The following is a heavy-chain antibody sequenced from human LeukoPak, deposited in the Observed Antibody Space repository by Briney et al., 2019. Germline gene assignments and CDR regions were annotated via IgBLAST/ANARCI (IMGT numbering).Heavy chain of an antibody. Sequence: GGSLRLSCAASGFTFRNYGMHWVRQAPGKGLEWVAFIRYDGSNKYYADSVKGRFTISRDNSKNTLYLQMNSLRAEDTAVYYCAKDQRYFDWLLSSYFDYWGQGTLVTVSS. J-gene: IGHJ4*02. CDR1: GFTFRNYG. D-gene: IGHD3-9*01. V-gene: IGHV3-30*02. CDR2: IRYDGSNK. CDR3: AKDQRYFDWLLSSYFDY.